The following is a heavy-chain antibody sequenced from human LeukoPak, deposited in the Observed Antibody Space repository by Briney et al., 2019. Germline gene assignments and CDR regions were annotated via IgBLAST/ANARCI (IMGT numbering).Heavy chain of an antibody. V-gene: IGHV4-39*07. CDR2: IYYSGST. J-gene: IGHJ5*02. CDR1: GDSISSSSYF. Sequence: PSETLSLTCTVSGDSISSSSYFWGWIRQPPGKGLEWIGSIYYSGSTYCNPSLKSRVTISVDKSKNQFSLKLNSVTAADTAVYYCAQGGTPNWFDPWGQGTLVTVSS. D-gene: IGHD3-16*01. CDR3: AQGGTPNWFDP.